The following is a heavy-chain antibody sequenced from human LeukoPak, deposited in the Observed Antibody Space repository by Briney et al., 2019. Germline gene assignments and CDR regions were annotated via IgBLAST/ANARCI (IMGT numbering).Heavy chain of an antibody. CDR2: INPNSGGT. V-gene: IGHV1-2*02. CDR3: ARDGGTVNIEYFDY. D-gene: IGHD3-16*01. J-gene: IGHJ4*02. CDR1: GYTFTCYY. Sequence: ASVKVSCKASGYTFTCYYMHWVRQAPGQGLEWMGWINPNSGGTNYAQKFQGRVTMTRDTSISTAYMELSRLRSDDTAVYYCARDGGTVNIEYFDYWGQGTLVTVSS.